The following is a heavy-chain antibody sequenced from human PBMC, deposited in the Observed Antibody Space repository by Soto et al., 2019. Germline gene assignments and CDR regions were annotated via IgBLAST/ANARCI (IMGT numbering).Heavy chain of an antibody. D-gene: IGHD3-10*01. J-gene: IGHJ3*02. CDR2: IYYSGST. V-gene: IGHV4-31*03. Sequence: QVQLQESGPGLVKPSQTLSLTCTVSGGSISSGDYYWSWIRQHPGKGLEWIGYIYYSGSTYYNPSLKSRVTISVDTSKTQFSLKLSSVTAADTAVYYCASAGAVAWFGWGSSFDIWGQGTMVTVSS. CDR3: ASAGAVAWFGWGSSFDI. CDR1: GGSISSGDYY.